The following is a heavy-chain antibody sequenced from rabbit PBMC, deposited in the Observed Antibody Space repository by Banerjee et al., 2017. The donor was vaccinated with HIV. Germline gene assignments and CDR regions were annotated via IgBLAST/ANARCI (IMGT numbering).Heavy chain of an antibody. CDR2: IYGGSSGSS. D-gene: IGHD4-1*01. Sequence: QEQLVESGGGLVQPGGSLKLSCKASGFSFRSSDWICWVRQAPGKGLEWIACIYGGSSGSSHYATWAKGRFTISKMPSTTVTLQMTSMTAADTATYFCARDLAGVTGWNFNLWGPGTLVTVS. J-gene: IGHJ4*01. V-gene: IGHV1S45*01. CDR1: GFSFRSSDW. CDR3: ARDLAGVTGWNFNL.